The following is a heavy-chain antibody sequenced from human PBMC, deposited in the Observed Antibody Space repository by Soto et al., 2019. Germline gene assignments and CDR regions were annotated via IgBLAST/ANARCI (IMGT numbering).Heavy chain of an antibody. Sequence: GGSLRLSCAASGFTVSSNYMSWVRQAPGKGLEWVSVIYSGGSTYYADSVKGRFTIPRDNSKNTLYLQMNSLRAEDTAVYYCARDRYSYGSGSYYKDGMDVWGQGTTVTVSS. CDR3: ARDRYSYGSGSYYKDGMDV. J-gene: IGHJ6*02. CDR2: IYSGGST. CDR1: GFTVSSNY. V-gene: IGHV3-66*01. D-gene: IGHD3-10*01.